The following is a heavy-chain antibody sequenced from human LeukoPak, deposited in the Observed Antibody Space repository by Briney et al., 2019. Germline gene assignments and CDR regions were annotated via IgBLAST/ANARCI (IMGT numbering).Heavy chain of an antibody. J-gene: IGHJ4*02. CDR1: GFTFSSYS. Sequence: GGSLRLSCAASGFTFSSYSMNWVRQAPGKGLEWVSSISSTGSYIFYTDSVKGRFTISRDNAKNSLYLQMNSLRAEDTAVYYCAREMDDILTGYGLDYWGQGTLVTVSS. D-gene: IGHD3-9*01. V-gene: IGHV3-21*01. CDR3: AREMDDILTGYGLDY. CDR2: ISSTGSYI.